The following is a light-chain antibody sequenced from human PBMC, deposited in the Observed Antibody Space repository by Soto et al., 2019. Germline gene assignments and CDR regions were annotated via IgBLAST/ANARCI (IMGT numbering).Light chain of an antibody. Sequence: SALTQPASVSGSPGQSITISCTGTSSDVGGYNYVSWYQQRPGKAPKLMIYEVSNRPSGVSNRFSGSKSGNTASLTISGLQAEDEADYYCSSYTGSSTVVFGGGTKLTVL. CDR3: SSYTGSSTVV. V-gene: IGLV2-14*01. CDR2: EVS. CDR1: SSDVGGYNY. J-gene: IGLJ2*01.